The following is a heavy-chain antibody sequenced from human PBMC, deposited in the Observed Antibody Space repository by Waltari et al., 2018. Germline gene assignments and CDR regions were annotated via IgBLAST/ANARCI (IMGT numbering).Heavy chain of an antibody. D-gene: IGHD1-26*01. V-gene: IGHV4-59*11. Sequence: QVQLQESGPGLVKPSETLSLTCTVSGGSISSHYWSWIRQPPGKGLEWIGYIYYSGSTNYHPSLKSRVTISVDTSKNQFSLKLSSVTAADTAVYYCARGWELSYFDYWGQGTLVTVSS. CDR2: IYYSGST. CDR3: ARGWELSYFDY. CDR1: GGSISSHY. J-gene: IGHJ4*02.